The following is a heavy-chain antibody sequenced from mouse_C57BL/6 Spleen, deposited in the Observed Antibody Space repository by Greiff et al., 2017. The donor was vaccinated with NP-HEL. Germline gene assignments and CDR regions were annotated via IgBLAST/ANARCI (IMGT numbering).Heavy chain of an antibody. CDR3: ARFITTVPFDY. V-gene: IGHV1-69*01. D-gene: IGHD1-1*01. J-gene: IGHJ2*01. Sequence: QVQLQQPGAELVMPGASVKLSCKASGYTFTSYWMHWVKQRPGQGLEWIGEIDPSDSYTNYNQKFKGKSTLTVDKSSSTAYMQLSSLTSEDSAVYYCARFITTVPFDYWGQGTTLTVSS. CDR2: IDPSDSYT. CDR1: GYTFTSYW.